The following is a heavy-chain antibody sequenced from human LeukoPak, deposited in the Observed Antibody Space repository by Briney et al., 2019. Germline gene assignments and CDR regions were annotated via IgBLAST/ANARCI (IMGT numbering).Heavy chain of an antibody. J-gene: IGHJ4*02. D-gene: IGHD1-7*01. CDR3: ARDRDWNSGFDY. V-gene: IGHV3-21*01. CDR2: ISTSSSYI. CDR1: GFTLSTYN. Sequence: GGSLRLSCAASGFTLSTYNMKWVRQAPRKGLEWVSSISTSSSYIYYADSVKGRFTISRDNARSSLYLQMNSLRAEDTAVYYCARDRDWNSGFDYWGQGTLVTVSS.